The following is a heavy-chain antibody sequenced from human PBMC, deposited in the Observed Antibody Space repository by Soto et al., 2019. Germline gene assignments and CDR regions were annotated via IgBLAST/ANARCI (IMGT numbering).Heavy chain of an antibody. J-gene: IGHJ4*02. D-gene: IGHD3-10*01. CDR3: TRAMVRGAHFDY. CDR2: IRSKANSYAT. CDR1: GFTFSGSA. V-gene: IGHV3-73*01. Sequence: QPGGSLRLSCAASGFTFSGSAMHWVRQASGKGLEWVGRIRSKANSYATAYAASVKGRFTISRDDSKNTAYLQMNSLKTEDTAVYYCTRAMVRGAHFDYWGQGTLVTVSS.